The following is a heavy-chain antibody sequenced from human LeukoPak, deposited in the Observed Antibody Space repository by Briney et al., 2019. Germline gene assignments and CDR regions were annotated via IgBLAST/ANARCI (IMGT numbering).Heavy chain of an antibody. CDR1: GGSISSYY. J-gene: IGHJ5*02. CDR3: ARLLYCSGGSCYGGSWFDP. V-gene: IGHV4-4*07. Sequence: SETLSLTCTVSGGSISSYYWSWIRQPAGKGLEWIGRIYTSGSTNYNPSLKSRVTMSVDTSKNQFSLKPSSVTAADTAVYYCARLLYCSGGSCYGGSWFDPWGQGTLVTVSS. D-gene: IGHD2-15*01. CDR2: IYTSGST.